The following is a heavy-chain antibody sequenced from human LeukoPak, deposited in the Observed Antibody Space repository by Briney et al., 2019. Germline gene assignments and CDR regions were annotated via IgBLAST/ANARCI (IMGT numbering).Heavy chain of an antibody. Sequence: GGSLRLSCAASGFTVSSNYMSWVRQAPGKGLEWVSYISSSGSTIYYADSVKGRFTISRDNAKNSLYLQMNSLRAEDTAVYYCASDKIYCGGDCYRDYWGQGTLVTVSS. CDR2: ISSSGSTI. CDR1: GFTVSSNY. V-gene: IGHV3-11*01. CDR3: ASDKIYCGGDCYRDY. J-gene: IGHJ4*02. D-gene: IGHD2-21*02.